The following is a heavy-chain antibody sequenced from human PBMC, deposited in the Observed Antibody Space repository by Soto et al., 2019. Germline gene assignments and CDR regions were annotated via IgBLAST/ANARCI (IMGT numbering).Heavy chain of an antibody. V-gene: IGHV3-21*01. CDR1: GFNFSSYN. Sequence: GGSLRLSCGASGFNFSSYNMNWVRQAPGKGLEWVSSISSGSSSIYYADSVKGRFTISRDNAKNSVYLQMNSLRAEDTAVYYCAREPDGYDLSYSGLDVWGQGTTVTVSS. D-gene: IGHD5-12*01. CDR2: ISSGSSSI. J-gene: IGHJ6*02. CDR3: AREPDGYDLSYSGLDV.